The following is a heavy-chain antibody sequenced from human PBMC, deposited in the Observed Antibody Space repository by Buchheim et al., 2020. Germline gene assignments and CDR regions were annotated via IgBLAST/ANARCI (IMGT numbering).Heavy chain of an antibody. CDR3: ASLWSPYYYYYMDV. CDR2: IKQDGSEK. CDR1: GFTFSSYW. Sequence: EVQLVESGGGLVQPGGSLRLSCAASGFTFSSYWMSWVRQAPGKGLECVANIKQDGSEKYYVDSVKGRFTISRDNAKNSLYLQMNSLRAEDTAVYYCASLWSPYYYYYMDVWGKGTT. V-gene: IGHV3-7*01. J-gene: IGHJ6*03. D-gene: IGHD3-10*01.